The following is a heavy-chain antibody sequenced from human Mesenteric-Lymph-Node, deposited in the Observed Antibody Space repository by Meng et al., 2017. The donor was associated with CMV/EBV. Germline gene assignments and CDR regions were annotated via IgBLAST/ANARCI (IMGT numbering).Heavy chain of an antibody. Sequence: VQLVQSRAVMGKPGASVMVSCKASGYTFTDFYIHWVRQAPGQGLEWMGRINPNSGVSNSAQNFQGRVTMTRDTSISTAYMELGRLTSDDTAVYYCARDNVNPEGFDPWGQGTLVTVSS. CDR1: GYTFTDFY. CDR3: ARDNVNPEGFDP. CDR2: INPNSGVS. J-gene: IGHJ5*02. V-gene: IGHV1-2*06. D-gene: IGHD2/OR15-2a*01.